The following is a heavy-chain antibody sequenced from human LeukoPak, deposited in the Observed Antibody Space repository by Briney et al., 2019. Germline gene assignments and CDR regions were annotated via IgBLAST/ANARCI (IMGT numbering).Heavy chain of an antibody. CDR1: GYTFTSYG. J-gene: IGHJ4*02. CDR2: ISAYNGNT. CDR3: ARDLDCGGDCYTNY. V-gene: IGHV1-18*01. D-gene: IGHD2-21*02. Sequence: GVSVKVSCKASGYTFTSYGISWVRQAPGQGLEWMGWISAYNGNTNYAQKFQGRVTITADKSTSTAYMELSSLRSEDTAVYYCARDLDCGGDCYTNYWGQGTLVTVSS.